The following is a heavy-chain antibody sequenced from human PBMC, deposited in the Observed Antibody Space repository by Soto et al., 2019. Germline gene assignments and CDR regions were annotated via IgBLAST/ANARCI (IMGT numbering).Heavy chain of an antibody. J-gene: IGHJ6*02. CDR2: IYYSGST. CDR3: AKDSLLSSRRMDV. CDR1: GGSISSGDYY. D-gene: IGHD1-26*01. V-gene: IGHV4-31*03. Sequence: QVQLQESGPGLVKPSQTLSLTCTVSGGSISSGDYYWSWIRQHPGKGLEWIGYIYYSGSTYYNPSLKSRVTIPVDSSKTRFALKLSSVTAADTAVYYCAKDSLLSSRRMDVWGQGTTVTASS.